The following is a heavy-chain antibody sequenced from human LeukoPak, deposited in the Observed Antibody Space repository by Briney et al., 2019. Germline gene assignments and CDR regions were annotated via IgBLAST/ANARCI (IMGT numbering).Heavy chain of an antibody. CDR2: IIPIFGTA. Sequence: GASVKVSCKASGDTFSSYSISWVRQDPGQGLEWMGGIIPIFGTANYAQKFQGRVTITADKSTSTAYMELSSLRSEDTAVYYCARSIVVVTAISSFDYWGQGTLVTVSS. J-gene: IGHJ4*02. CDR3: ARSIVVVTAISSFDY. D-gene: IGHD2-21*02. CDR1: GDTFSSYS. V-gene: IGHV1-69*06.